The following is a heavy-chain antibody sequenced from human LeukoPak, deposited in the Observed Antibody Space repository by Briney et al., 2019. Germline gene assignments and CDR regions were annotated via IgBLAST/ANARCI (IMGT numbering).Heavy chain of an antibody. CDR2: INHSGST. CDR3: AIATGTFDY. Sequence: SETLSLTCAVYGGSFSGYYWSWIRQPPGKGLEWIREINHSGSTNYNPSLKSRVTISVDTSKNQFSLKLSSVTAADTAMYYCAIATGTFDYWGQGTLVTVSS. V-gene: IGHV4-34*01. D-gene: IGHD1-1*01. CDR1: GGSFSGYY. J-gene: IGHJ4*02.